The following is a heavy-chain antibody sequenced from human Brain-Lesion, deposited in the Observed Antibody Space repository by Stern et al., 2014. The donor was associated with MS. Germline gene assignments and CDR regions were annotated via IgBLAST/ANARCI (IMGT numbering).Heavy chain of an antibody. CDR1: GYTLTELS. CDR3: ATLSPGAGGNYYRHFDY. D-gene: IGHD1-26*01. J-gene: IGHJ4*02. Sequence: QVQLGQSGAEVKKPGASVKVSCKVSGYTLTELSMHWVRQAPRKGLEWMGGFDPEDGETIYAQKFQVRVTMTEDTSTDTAYMELSSLRSEDTAVYYCATLSPGAGGNYYRHFDYWGQGTLVTVSS. CDR2: FDPEDGET. V-gene: IGHV1-24*01.